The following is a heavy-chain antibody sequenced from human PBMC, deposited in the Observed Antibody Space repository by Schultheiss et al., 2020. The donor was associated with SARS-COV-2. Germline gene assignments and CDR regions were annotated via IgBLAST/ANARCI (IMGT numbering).Heavy chain of an antibody. CDR1: GGSISSSN. D-gene: IGHD6-13*01. Sequence: ETLSLTCAVSGGSISSSNWWSWVRQPPGKGLEWVSAISGSGGSTYYADSVKGRFTISRDNSKNTLYLQMNSLRAEDTAVYYCARGGYSSSWSYYYGMDVWGQGTTVTVSS. CDR2: ISGSGGST. CDR3: ARGGYSSSWSYYYGMDV. J-gene: IGHJ6*02. V-gene: IGHV3-23*01.